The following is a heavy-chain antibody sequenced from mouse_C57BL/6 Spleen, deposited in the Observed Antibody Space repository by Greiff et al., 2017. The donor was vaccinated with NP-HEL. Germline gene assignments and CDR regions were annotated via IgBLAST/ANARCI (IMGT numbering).Heavy chain of an antibody. CDR3: ARGYGSLQGAWFAY. V-gene: IGHV14-2*01. Sequence: EVQLQQSGAELVKPGASVKLSCTASGFNIKDYYMHWVKQRTEQGLEWIGRIDPEDGATKYAPKFKGKATITADTSSNTAYLQLSRLTSEDTAVYYSARGYGSLQGAWFAYWGQGTLVTVSA. J-gene: IGHJ3*01. D-gene: IGHD2-2*01. CDR1: GFNIKDYY. CDR2: IDPEDGAT.